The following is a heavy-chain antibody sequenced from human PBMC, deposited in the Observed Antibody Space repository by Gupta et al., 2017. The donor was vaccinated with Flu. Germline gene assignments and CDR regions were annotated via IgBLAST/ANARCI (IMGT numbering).Heavy chain of an antibody. Sequence: QAPGKGLEWVSAISGSGGSTYYADSVKGRFTISRDNSKNTLYLQMNSLRAEDTAVYYCAKDPLTMITYYMDVWGKGTTVTVSS. D-gene: IGHD3-22*01. V-gene: IGHV3-23*01. J-gene: IGHJ6*03. CDR2: ISGSGGST. CDR3: AKDPLTMITYYMDV.